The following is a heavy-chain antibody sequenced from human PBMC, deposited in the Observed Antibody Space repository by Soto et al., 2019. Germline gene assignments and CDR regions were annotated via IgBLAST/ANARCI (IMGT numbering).Heavy chain of an antibody. V-gene: IGHV3-74*01. Sequence: SGGSLRLSCAVSGFTFSAYWMHGVRQVPGKGLTWVSRISDDGSTATYADYVKGRLVISSDNAKKSPYLEMNTLRVEDSGLYYCARGPRVSSTGTGAHWGRGTLVTVSS. CDR3: ARGPRVSSTGTGAH. CDR1: GFTFSAYW. J-gene: IGHJ4*02. CDR2: ISDDGSTA. D-gene: IGHD1-1*01.